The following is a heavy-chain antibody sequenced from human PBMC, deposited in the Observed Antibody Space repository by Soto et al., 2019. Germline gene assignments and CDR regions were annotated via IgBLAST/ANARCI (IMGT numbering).Heavy chain of an antibody. V-gene: IGHV3-30-3*01. CDR2: ISYDGSNK. D-gene: IGHD3-3*01. CDR3: ARDQGITIFGVVTGLCP. J-gene: IGHJ5*02. Sequence: PGGSLRLSCAASGFTFSSYAMHWVRQAPGKGLEWVAVISYDGSNKYYADSVKGRFTISRDNSKNTLYLQMNSLRAEDTAVYYCARDQGITIFGVVTGLCPSGQGTLVTVSS. CDR1: GFTFSSYA.